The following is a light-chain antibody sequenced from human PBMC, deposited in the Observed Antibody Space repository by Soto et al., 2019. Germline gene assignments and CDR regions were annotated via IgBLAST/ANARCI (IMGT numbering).Light chain of an antibody. CDR2: GAS. CDR1: QSVSGSL. Sequence: DIVLTQSPGTLSLSPGERATLSCRADQSVSGSLLAWYQQKPGQAPGLLIYGASNRATGISDRFSGSGSGTDFTLTISRLEPEDFVVYYCHQYGTVPLTFGGGTKVEI. V-gene: IGKV3-20*01. J-gene: IGKJ4*01. CDR3: HQYGTVPLT.